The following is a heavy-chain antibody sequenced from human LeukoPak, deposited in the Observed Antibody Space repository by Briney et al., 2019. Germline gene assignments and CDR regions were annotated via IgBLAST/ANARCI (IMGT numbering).Heavy chain of an antibody. V-gene: IGHV3-21*01. Sequence: GGSLRLSCAASGFTFNTYSMNWVRQAPGKGLEWVSSVSGTSSYIYYADSVKGRFTISRDNAKNSLYLQMNSLRAEDTAVYYCSRSSMVRGIMDYYYGMDVWGKRTTVTVSS. CDR3: SRSSMVRGIMDYYYGMDV. D-gene: IGHD3-10*01. CDR2: VSGTSSYI. CDR1: GFTFNTYS. J-gene: IGHJ6*04.